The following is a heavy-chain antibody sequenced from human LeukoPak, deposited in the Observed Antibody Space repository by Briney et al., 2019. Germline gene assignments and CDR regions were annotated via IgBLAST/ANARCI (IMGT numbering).Heavy chain of an antibody. CDR3: ARGGYQPYYYMDV. D-gene: IGHD2-2*01. J-gene: IGHJ6*03. CDR2: ISSSSGYI. Sequence: GGSLRLSCAASGFTFSSYAMNWVRQAPGKGLEWVSSISSSSGYIFYADSVKGRFTISRDNSKKIVYLQMDSLRVDDTAVYYCARGGYQPYYYMDVWGTGTTVTVSS. V-gene: IGHV3-21*01. CDR1: GFTFSSYA.